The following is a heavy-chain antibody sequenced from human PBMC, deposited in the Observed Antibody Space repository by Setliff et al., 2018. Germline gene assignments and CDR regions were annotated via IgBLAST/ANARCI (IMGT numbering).Heavy chain of an antibody. V-gene: IGHV3-30*11. D-gene: IGHD3-22*01. J-gene: IGHJ4*02. CDR3: AKDAYDSSGYGGHYFDY. Sequence: GGSLRLSCAASAFTFRSYPMHWVRQAPGKGLEWVAVISSDGSVKYYADSVKGRFTISRDNSKNTLYLQMSSLRAEDSAIYYCAKDAYDSSGYGGHYFDYWGQGALVTVSS. CDR2: ISSDGSVK. CDR1: AFTFRSYP.